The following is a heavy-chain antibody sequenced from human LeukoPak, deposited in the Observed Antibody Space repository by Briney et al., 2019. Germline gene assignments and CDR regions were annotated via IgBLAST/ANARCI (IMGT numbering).Heavy chain of an antibody. CDR3: TTARGYSYGFDY. Sequence: GGSLRLSCAASGFTFSSYAMSWVRQAPGKGLEWVSAISGSGGSTYYADSVKGRFTISRDNSKNTLYLQMNSLKTEDTAVYYCTTARGYSYGFDYWGQGTLVTVSS. D-gene: IGHD5-18*01. V-gene: IGHV3-23*01. CDR1: GFTFSSYA. J-gene: IGHJ4*02. CDR2: ISGSGGST.